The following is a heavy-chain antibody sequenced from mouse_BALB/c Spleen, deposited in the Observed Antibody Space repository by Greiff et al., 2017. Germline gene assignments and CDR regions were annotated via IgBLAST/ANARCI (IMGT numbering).Heavy chain of an antibody. V-gene: IGHV5-6-5*01. Sequence: EVNVVESGGGLVKPGGSLKLSCAASGFTFSSYAMSWVRQTPEKRLEWVASISSGGSTYYPDSVKGRFTISRDNARNILYLQMSSLRSEDTAMYYCARITTVADYWGQGTTLTVSS. CDR2: ISSGGST. D-gene: IGHD1-1*01. J-gene: IGHJ2*01. CDR3: ARITTVADY. CDR1: GFTFSSYA.